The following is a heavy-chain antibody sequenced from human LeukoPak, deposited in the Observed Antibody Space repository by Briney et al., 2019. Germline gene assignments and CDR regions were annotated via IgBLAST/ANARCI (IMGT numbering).Heavy chain of an antibody. D-gene: IGHD3-16*01. Sequence: GGSLRLSCAASGFTFSNYGMHWVRQAPGKGLEWVAVISYDGSNKYYADSVKGRFTISRDNSKNTLYLQMNSLRAEDTAVYYCAKDRAGGFGMDVWGQGTTVTVSS. CDR2: ISYDGSNK. CDR3: AKDRAGGFGMDV. CDR1: GFTFSNYG. J-gene: IGHJ6*02. V-gene: IGHV3-30*18.